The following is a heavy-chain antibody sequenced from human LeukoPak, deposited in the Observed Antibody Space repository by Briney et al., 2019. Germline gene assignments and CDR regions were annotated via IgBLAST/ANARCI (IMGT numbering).Heavy chain of an antibody. CDR1: GGSISSGHFY. D-gene: IGHD3-3*02. V-gene: IGHV4-61*02. Sequence: SQTLSLTCTVSGGSISSGHFYWSWIRQPAGEGLEWIGRIYTSGSPNYNPSLKSRVTISVDTSKNQFSLRLSSVTAADTAVYYCAREWSAAPFYYFDYWGQGTLVTVSS. J-gene: IGHJ4*02. CDR2: IYTSGSP. CDR3: AREWSAAPFYYFDY.